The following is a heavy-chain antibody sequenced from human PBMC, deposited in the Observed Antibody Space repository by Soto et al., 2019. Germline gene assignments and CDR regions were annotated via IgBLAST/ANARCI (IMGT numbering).Heavy chain of an antibody. Sequence: LRLSCAASGFTFSNYWMSWVRQAPGKGLEWVANIKQDGSEKYYVDSVKGRFTISRDNAKNSLYLQMNSLRAEDTAVYYCAREWGEGYSYGQGMDVWGQGTTVTVSS. CDR2: IKQDGSEK. CDR1: GFTFSNYW. J-gene: IGHJ6*02. D-gene: IGHD5-18*01. V-gene: IGHV3-7*03. CDR3: AREWGEGYSYGQGMDV.